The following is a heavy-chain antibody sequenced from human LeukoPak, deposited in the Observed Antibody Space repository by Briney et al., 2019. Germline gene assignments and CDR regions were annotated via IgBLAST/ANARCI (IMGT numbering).Heavy chain of an antibody. J-gene: IGHJ4*02. CDR3: ADRDTAMTK. CDR1: GFSLSTSGMC. Sequence: SGPALVKPTQTLTLNCTFPGFSLSTSGMCLSWIRQPPGKALEWLARIDWDDDKYYSTSLKTRLTIYKDTPKNQVVLTRANMDPVDTAMYYCADRDTAMTKWGEGTLVTVSS. CDR2: IDWDDDK. V-gene: IGHV2-70*11. D-gene: IGHD5-18*01.